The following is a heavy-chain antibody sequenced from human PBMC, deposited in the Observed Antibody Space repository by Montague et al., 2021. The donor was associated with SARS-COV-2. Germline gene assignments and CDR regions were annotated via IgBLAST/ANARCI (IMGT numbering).Heavy chain of an antibody. CDR1: GDSVSSNSAT. CDR2: PYYRSMRKS. D-gene: IGHD6-13*01. Sequence: CAISGDSVSSNSATWNWIRQSPSRGLDCLGSPYYRSMRKSDYARXXKSRIAINPDTSKNQFSLQLSSVTPEDTALYYCVRGIEAAGSYDYWGQGTLVTVSS. V-gene: IGHV6-1*01. CDR3: VRGIEAAGSYDY. J-gene: IGHJ4*02.